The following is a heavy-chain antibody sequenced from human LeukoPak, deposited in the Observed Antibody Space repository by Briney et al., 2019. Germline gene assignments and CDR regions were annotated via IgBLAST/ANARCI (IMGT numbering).Heavy chain of an antibody. Sequence: RAGGSLRLSCAASGFTFSSYWMSWVRQAPGKGLEWVANIKQDGSEKYYVDSVKGRFTISRDNAKNSLYLQMNSLRAEDTAVYYCARGNLEGSSGYYGGYYFDYWGQGTLVTVSS. CDR1: GFTFSSYW. CDR3: ARGNLEGSSGYYGGYYFDY. V-gene: IGHV3-7*01. CDR2: IKQDGSEK. D-gene: IGHD3-22*01. J-gene: IGHJ4*02.